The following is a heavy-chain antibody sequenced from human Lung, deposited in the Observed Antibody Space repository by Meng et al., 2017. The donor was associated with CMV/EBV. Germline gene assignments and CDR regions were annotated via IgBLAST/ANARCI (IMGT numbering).Heavy chain of an antibody. J-gene: IGHJ5*01. CDR3: ARLTGTVYVHWFDS. CDR1: GGSFSGSY. Sequence: SXAVYGGSFSGSYWHWIRQPPGMSLEWIGEIDDTGRTKYSPSLNSRVTMLLDTSKKQFSLKLSSVTAADTAVYYCARLTGTVYVHWFDSWGQGTLVTVSS. CDR2: IDDTGRT. V-gene: IGHV4-34*01. D-gene: IGHD1-7*01.